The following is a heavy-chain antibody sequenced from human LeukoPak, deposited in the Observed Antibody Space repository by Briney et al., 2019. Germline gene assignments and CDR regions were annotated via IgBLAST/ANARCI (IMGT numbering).Heavy chain of an antibody. J-gene: IGHJ4*02. Sequence: SETLSLTCTVSGGSISSYYWSWIRQPPGKGLEWIGYIYYSGSTNYNPSLKSRVTISVDTSKNQFSLKLSSVTAADTAVYYCARSPLSRLRFLEWLGPLEYRGQGTLVTVSS. V-gene: IGHV4-59*08. D-gene: IGHD3-3*01. CDR3: ARSPLSRLRFLEWLGPLEY. CDR2: IYYSGST. CDR1: GGSISSYY.